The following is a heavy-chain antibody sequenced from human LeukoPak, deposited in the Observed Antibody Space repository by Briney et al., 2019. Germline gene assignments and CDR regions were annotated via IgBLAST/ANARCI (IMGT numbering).Heavy chain of an antibody. D-gene: IGHD2-2*01. Sequence: GGSLRLSCTASGFAFDEHGMSWVRQGPGKGLEWVSGINWSGGSTGYADPLRGRFTISRDNAKNSLYLQMDSLRAEDTALYYCARAPITSPFYFDYWGQGTLVTVSS. CDR3: ARAPITSPFYFDY. CDR2: INWSGGST. J-gene: IGHJ4*02. CDR1: GFAFDEHG. V-gene: IGHV3-20*04.